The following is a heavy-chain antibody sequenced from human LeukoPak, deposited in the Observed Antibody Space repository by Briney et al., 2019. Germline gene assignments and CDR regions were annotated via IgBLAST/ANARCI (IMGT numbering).Heavy chain of an antibody. Sequence: GGSLRLSCAASGFTFSSYSMNWVRQAPGKGLEWVSYISSSSSTIYYADSVKGRSTISRDNAKNSLYLQMNSLRAEDTAVYYCATDIVVVPAAIDAFDIWGQGTMVSVSS. D-gene: IGHD2-2*01. CDR1: GFTFSSYS. CDR2: ISSSSSTI. CDR3: ATDIVVVPAAIDAFDI. J-gene: IGHJ3*02. V-gene: IGHV3-48*01.